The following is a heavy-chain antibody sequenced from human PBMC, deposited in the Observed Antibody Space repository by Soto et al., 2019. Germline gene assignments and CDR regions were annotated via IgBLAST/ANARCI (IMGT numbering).Heavy chain of an antibody. V-gene: IGHV1-46*01. Sequence: ASVKVSCKASGYTFTSYYMHWVRQAPGQGLEWMGIINPSGGSTSYAQKFQGRVTMTRDTSTSTVYMELSSLRSEDTAVYYCARGPGLQSTVVTPSFYWGQGTLVTVSS. CDR1: GYTFTSYY. CDR2: INPSGGST. D-gene: IGHD4-17*01. CDR3: ARGPGLQSTVVTPSFY. J-gene: IGHJ4*02.